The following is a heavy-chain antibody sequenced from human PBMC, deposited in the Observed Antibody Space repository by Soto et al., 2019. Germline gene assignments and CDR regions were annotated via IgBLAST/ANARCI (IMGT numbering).Heavy chain of an antibody. CDR2: IGTAGDT. J-gene: IGHJ2*01. Sequence: SLSPSCAASGSTFSSYDMHWVSQATGKVLEWVSAIGTAGDTYYPGCVKGRFTNSRENAKNSLYLQMNSLRAGDTAVYYCGRGPPLDYYDSSGYFSFDLWGRGTLVTVSS. D-gene: IGHD3-22*01. CDR3: GRGPPLDYYDSSGYFSFDL. V-gene: IGHV3-13*01. CDR1: GSTFSSYD.